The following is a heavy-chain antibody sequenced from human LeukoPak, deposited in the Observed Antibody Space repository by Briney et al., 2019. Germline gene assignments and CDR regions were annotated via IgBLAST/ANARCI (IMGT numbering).Heavy chain of an antibody. CDR1: GFTFSSYW. Sequence: GGSLRLSCAASGFTFSSYWMHWVRQAPGKGLVWVSGISGSGDNTYYADSVKGRFTISRDNSKNTLYLQMNSLRPEDTAVYYCAKDVVGQQWPENCWGQGTLVTVSS. CDR3: AKDVVGQQWPENC. CDR2: ISGSGDNT. D-gene: IGHD6-19*01. J-gene: IGHJ4*02. V-gene: IGHV3-23*01.